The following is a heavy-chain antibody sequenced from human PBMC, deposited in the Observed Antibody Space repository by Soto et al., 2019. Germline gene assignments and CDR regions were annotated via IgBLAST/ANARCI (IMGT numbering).Heavy chain of an antibody. CDR2: IRGNGDPP. CDR1: GFTFSSYA. J-gene: IGHJ4*02. D-gene: IGHD5-12*01. V-gene: IGHV3-64D*06. CDR3: VKSRGGNNFDCFD. Sequence: PGGSLRLSCSASGFTFSSYAMHWVRQAPGKGLEYVSGIRGNGDPPFYADSVKGRFTISRDNSKNTLYLQMTSLSADDTAVYYCVKSRGGNNFDCFDWGQGVLVTVS.